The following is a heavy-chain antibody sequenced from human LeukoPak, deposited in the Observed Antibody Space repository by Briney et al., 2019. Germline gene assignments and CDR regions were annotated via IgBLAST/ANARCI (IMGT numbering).Heavy chain of an antibody. V-gene: IGHV4-39*01. Sequence: SETLSLTCTVSGGSISSYYWGWIRQPPGKGLEWIGSIYYSGSTYYNPSLKSRVTISVDTSKNQFPLKLSSVTAADTAVYYCARRPYYDFWSGYYKPDNWFDPWGQGTLVTVSS. CDR1: GGSISSYY. CDR3: ARRPYYDFWSGYYKPDNWFDP. D-gene: IGHD3-3*01. J-gene: IGHJ5*02. CDR2: IYYSGST.